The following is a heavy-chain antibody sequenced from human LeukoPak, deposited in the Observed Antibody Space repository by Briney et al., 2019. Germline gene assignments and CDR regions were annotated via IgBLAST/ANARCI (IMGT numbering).Heavy chain of an antibody. CDR2: INSDGSIT. V-gene: IGHV3-74*01. J-gene: IGHJ4*02. CDR3: ARVQRSSSGWYEAGLDY. CDR1: GFTFRSYW. Sequence: GGSLRLSCAASGFTFRSYWMYWVRQAPGKGLVWVSHINSDGSITSYADSVKGRFTISRDNAKNKLYLQMNSLIAEDTAVYYCARVQRSSSGWYEAGLDYWGQGTLVTVSS. D-gene: IGHD6-19*01.